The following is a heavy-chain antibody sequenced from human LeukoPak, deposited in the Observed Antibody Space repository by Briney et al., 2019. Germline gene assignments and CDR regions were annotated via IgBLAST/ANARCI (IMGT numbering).Heavy chain of an antibody. CDR3: ARHLIRNYYYDSSGYYPPFDY. J-gene: IGHJ4*02. CDR1: GGSISSSSYY. CDR2: IYYSGST. D-gene: IGHD3-22*01. Sequence: PSETLSLTCTVSGGSISSSSYYWGWIRQPPGKGLEWIGSIYYSGSTYYNPSLKSRVTISVDTSKNQFSLKLSSVTAADTAVYYCARHLIRNYYYDSSGYYPPFDYWGQGTLVTVSS. V-gene: IGHV4-39*01.